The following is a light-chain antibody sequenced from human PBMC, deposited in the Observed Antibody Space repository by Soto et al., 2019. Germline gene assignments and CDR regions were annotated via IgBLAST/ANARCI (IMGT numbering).Light chain of an antibody. V-gene: IGLV1-44*01. CDR1: SSNIGSNT. CDR2: SNN. CDR3: AAWDDRLNGNWV. Sequence: QSVLTQPPSASGTPGQRVTISCSGGSSNIGSNTVNWYKQLPGTAPKLLIYSNNQLPSGVPDRFSGSKSGTSGSLVISGLQSEDEADYDCAAWDDRLNGNWVFGGGTKVTVL. J-gene: IGLJ3*02.